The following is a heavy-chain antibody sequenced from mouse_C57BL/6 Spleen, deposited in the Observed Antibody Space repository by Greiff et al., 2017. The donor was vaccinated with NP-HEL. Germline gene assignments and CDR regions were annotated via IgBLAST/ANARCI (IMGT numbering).Heavy chain of an antibody. J-gene: IGHJ4*01. Sequence: EVQGVESVAELVRPGASVKLSCTASGFNIKNTYMHWVKQRPEQGLERIGRIDPANGNTKYAPKFQGKATITADTSANTAYLQLSSLTSEDTAIYYCAGGLRGDYYAMDYWGQGTSVTVSS. CDR2: IDPANGNT. CDR1: GFNIKNTY. V-gene: IGHV14-3*01. D-gene: IGHD2-2*01. CDR3: AGGLRGDYYAMDY.